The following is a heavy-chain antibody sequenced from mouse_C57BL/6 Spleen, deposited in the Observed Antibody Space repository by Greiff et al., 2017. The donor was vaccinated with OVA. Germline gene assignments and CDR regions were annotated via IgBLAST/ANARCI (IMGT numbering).Heavy chain of an antibody. Sequence: EVQVVESGPGLVKPSQSLSLTCSVTGYSITSGYYWNWIRQFPGNKLEWMGYISYDGSNNYNPSLKNRISITRDTSKNQFFLKLNSVTTEDTATYYCARDDYYGSSVYAMDYWGQGTSVTVSS. CDR2: ISYDGSN. D-gene: IGHD1-1*01. CDR3: ARDDYYGSSVYAMDY. V-gene: IGHV3-6*01. CDR1: GYSITSGYY. J-gene: IGHJ4*01.